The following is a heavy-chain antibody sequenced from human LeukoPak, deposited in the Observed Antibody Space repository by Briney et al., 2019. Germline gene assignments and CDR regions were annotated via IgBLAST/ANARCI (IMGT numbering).Heavy chain of an antibody. CDR3: ARDVAAAGTYDY. J-gene: IGHJ4*02. CDR1: GFTFNTYT. D-gene: IGHD6-13*01. Sequence: GGSLRLSCAASGFTFNTYTMNWVRQSPGKGLEWISSISSSSSYIYYADSVKGRFTISRDNAKNSLYLRMNSLRAEDTAVYYCARDVAAAGTYDYWGQGTLVTVSS. V-gene: IGHV3-21*01. CDR2: ISSSSSYI.